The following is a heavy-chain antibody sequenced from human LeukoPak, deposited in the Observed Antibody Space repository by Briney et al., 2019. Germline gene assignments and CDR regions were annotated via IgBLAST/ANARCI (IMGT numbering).Heavy chain of an antibody. Sequence: PGGSLRLSCAASGFTFSSYGMHWVRQAPGKGLEWVAVIWYGGSNKYYADSVKGRFTISRDNSKNTLYLQMNSLRAEDTAVYYCAKDREIGWGILHNAFDIWGQGTMVTVSS. J-gene: IGHJ3*02. V-gene: IGHV3-30*02. CDR3: AKDREIGWGILHNAFDI. CDR1: GFTFSSYG. D-gene: IGHD3-16*01. CDR2: IWYGGSNK.